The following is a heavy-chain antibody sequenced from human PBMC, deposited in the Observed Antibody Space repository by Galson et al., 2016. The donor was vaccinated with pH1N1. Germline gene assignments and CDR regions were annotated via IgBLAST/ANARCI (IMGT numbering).Heavy chain of an antibody. CDR1: GYSFANSG. V-gene: IGHV1-18*01. CDR3: ATGHYYETSGYAADY. J-gene: IGHJ4*02. Sequence: SVKVSRKASGYSFANSGINWVRQAPGQGLDWMGWISPYNGNTDYAQRFQGRLTMTTDRSTSTAYMHLKGLTSDDTAVYYCATGHYYETSGYAADYWGQGTLVTVSS. CDR2: ISPYNGNT. D-gene: IGHD3-22*01.